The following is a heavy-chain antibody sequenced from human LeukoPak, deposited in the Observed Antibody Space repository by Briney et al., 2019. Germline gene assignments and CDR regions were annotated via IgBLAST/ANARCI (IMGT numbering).Heavy chain of an antibody. D-gene: IGHD6-13*01. V-gene: IGHV3-20*04. CDR1: GFTFDDYG. CDR3: ARHSSSYDAFDI. J-gene: IGHJ3*02. CDR2: INWNGGRT. Sequence: GGSLRLSCAASGFTFDDYGMSWVRQAPGKGLEGVAGINWNGGRTVYADSVKGGFTISRDNAKNSLYLQMNSLRAEDTALYYCARHSSSYDAFDIWGQGTMVTVSS.